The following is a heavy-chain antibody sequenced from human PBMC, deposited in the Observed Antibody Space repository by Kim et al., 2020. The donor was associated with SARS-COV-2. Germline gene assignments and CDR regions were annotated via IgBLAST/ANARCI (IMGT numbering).Heavy chain of an antibody. J-gene: IGHJ4*02. CDR3: ARGGEWYSSSSIDY. D-gene: IGHD6-13*01. Sequence: NPSPTSRVTISVDTSKNQFSLKLSSVTAADTAVYYCARGGEWYSSSSIDYWGQGTLVTVSS. V-gene: IGHV4-59*09.